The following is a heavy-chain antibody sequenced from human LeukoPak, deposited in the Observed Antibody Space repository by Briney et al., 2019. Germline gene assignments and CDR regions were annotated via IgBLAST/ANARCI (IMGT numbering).Heavy chain of an antibody. CDR1: GFTFDDYA. CDR2: ISWNSDSI. CDR3: ARGSGRNPYYFDY. J-gene: IGHJ4*02. D-gene: IGHD3-10*01. V-gene: IGHV3-9*01. Sequence: QSGGSLRLSCAASGFTFDDYAMHWVRQAPGKGLEWVSGISWNSDSIGYADSVKGRFTISRDNAKNSLYLQMNSLRAEDTAVYYCARGSGRNPYYFDYWGQGTLVTVSS.